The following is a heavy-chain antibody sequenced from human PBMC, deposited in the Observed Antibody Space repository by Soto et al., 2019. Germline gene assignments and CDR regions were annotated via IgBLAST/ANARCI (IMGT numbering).Heavy chain of an antibody. D-gene: IGHD5-18*01. CDR2: IYYSGST. CDR1: GGSISSGDYY. J-gene: IGHJ4*02. Sequence: SETLSLTCTVSGGSISSGDYYWSWIRQPPGKGLEWIGYIYYSGSTNYNPSLKSRVTISVDTSKNQFSLKLSSVTAADTAVYYCAGSLMEQLWPIQFDYWGQRTPVTGSS. V-gene: IGHV4-61*08. CDR3: AGSLMEQLWPIQFDY.